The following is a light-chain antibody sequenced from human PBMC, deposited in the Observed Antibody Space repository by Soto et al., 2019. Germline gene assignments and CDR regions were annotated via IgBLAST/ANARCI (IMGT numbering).Light chain of an antibody. V-gene: IGKV3-20*01. CDR2: GAS. CDR3: QQYGSSPRT. Sequence: EIVLTQSPGTLSLSPGERATLSCRASQSVSSSFLAWYQQKPGQAPRLLIYGASSRATGIPDRFSGSGSGTDFTLTSSRLVPEDFAVYYWQQYGSSPRTFGQGTKLEIK. J-gene: IGKJ2*01. CDR1: QSVSSSF.